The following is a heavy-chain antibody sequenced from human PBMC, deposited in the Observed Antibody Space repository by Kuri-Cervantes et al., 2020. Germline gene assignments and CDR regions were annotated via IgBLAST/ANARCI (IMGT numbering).Heavy chain of an antibody. CDR3: AREGYSYGEFDY. D-gene: IGHD5-18*01. J-gene: IGHJ4*02. CDR1: GFTFSDYY. CDR2: ISSSGSTI. V-gene: IGHV3-11*01. Sequence: GESLKIYCAGSGFTFSDYYMSWIRQAPGKGLEWVAYISSSGSTIYYADSVKGRFTISRDNAKNTLYLQMNSLRVEDTAVYYCAREGYSYGEFDYWGQGTLVTVSS.